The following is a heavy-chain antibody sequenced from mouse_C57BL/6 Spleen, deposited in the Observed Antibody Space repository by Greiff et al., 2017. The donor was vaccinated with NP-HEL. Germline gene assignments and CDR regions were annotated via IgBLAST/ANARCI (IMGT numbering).Heavy chain of an antibody. CDR3: ARKGDGYAMDY. Sequence: EVKLVESGGGLVQPGGSLKLSCAASGFTFSDYGMAWVRQAPRKGPEWVAFISNLAYSIYYADTLTGRSTLSIENSTNTPYLEMSSLRSEDTAMYYCARKGDGYAMDYWGQRTSDTVSS. D-gene: IGHD3-3*01. CDR1: GFTFSDYG. CDR2: ISNLAYSI. V-gene: IGHV5-15*04. J-gene: IGHJ4*01.